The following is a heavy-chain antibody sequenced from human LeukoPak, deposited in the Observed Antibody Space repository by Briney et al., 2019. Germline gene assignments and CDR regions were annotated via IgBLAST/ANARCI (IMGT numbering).Heavy chain of an antibody. CDR2: ITHHGGTT. CDR1: GFTFNSYS. CDR3: VGFRATAGLY. D-gene: IGHD6-13*01. Sequence: GGSLRLSCAASGFTFNSYSMSWVRQARGAGLEWGSAITHHGGTTYYAASVNRRITISRDNSRNTLYLQMSSLRAEDTAVYYCVGFRATAGLYWGQGTLVTVSS. J-gene: IGHJ4*02. V-gene: IGHV3-23*01.